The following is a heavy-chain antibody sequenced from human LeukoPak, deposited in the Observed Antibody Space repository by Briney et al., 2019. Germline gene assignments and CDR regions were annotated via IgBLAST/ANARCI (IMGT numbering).Heavy chain of an antibody. CDR3: ARLLGYCSGGSCYTTDKAFDI. CDR2: IKEDGSEK. V-gene: IGHV3-7*01. Sequence: GGSVTPSCVASGFTFSSYWMSWVRQAPGKGLEWVANIKEDGSEKYYMDSVKGRFTISRDNAKNSLDLQMNSLRAEDTAVYYCARLLGYCSGGSCYTTDKAFDIWGQGATVSVFS. J-gene: IGHJ3*02. CDR1: GFTFSSYW. D-gene: IGHD2-15*01.